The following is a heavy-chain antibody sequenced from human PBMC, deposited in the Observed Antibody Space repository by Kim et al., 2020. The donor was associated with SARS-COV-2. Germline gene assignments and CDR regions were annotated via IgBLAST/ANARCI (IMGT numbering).Heavy chain of an antibody. V-gene: IGHV4-39*01. CDR1: GGSISSSSYY. CDR3: ARQIAAAFFDY. J-gene: IGHJ4*02. Sequence: SETLSLTCTVSGGSISSSSYYWGWIRQPPGKGLEWIGSIYYSGSTYYNPSLKSRVTISVDTSKNQFSLKLSSVTAADTAVYYCARQIAAAFFDYWGQGTLVTVSS. D-gene: IGHD6-6*01. CDR2: IYYSGST.